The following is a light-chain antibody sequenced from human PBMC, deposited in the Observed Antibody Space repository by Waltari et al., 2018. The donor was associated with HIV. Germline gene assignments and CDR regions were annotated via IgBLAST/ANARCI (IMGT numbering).Light chain of an antibody. Sequence: QSALTQPASVSGSPGQSITISCTGTSSDVGGYSYVSWYQQHPGKAPKLMIYDVSNRPSGVSDRVSGSKSGNTASLTISGLQAEDEADYDCSSYTSSSTRVVFGGGTKLTVL. CDR1: SSDVGGYSY. CDR2: DVS. V-gene: IGLV2-14*01. CDR3: SSYTSSSTRVV. J-gene: IGLJ2*01.